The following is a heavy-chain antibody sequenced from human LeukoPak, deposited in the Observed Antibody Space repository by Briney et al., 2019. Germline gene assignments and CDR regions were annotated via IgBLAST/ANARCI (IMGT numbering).Heavy chain of an antibody. CDR2: IKKDGSEK. V-gene: IGHV3-7*01. J-gene: IGHJ4*02. CDR1: GFTFSSHW. D-gene: IGHD1-26*01. CDR3: AKDIRGQALVGATPGIDY. Sequence: PGGSLRLSCAASGFTFSSHWMSWVRQAPGKGLEWVANIKKDGSEKYYVDAVKGRFTISRDNAKTLLYLQMNSLRAEDTAVYYCAKDIRGQALVGATPGIDYWGQGTLVTVSS.